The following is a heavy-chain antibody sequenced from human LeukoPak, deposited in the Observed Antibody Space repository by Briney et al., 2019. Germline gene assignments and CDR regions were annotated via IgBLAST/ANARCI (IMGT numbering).Heavy chain of an antibody. CDR3: AIYNRADY. D-gene: IGHD1-14*01. Sequence: GGSLRLSCAASGFTFSNYAISWVRQAPGKGLEWVSVISYSGSNTYYADSVKRRFTIPRDNSKNTVYLQMNNLGAEDAAVYYCAIYNRADYWGQGPLVTVSS. CDR1: GFTFSNYA. CDR2: ISYSGSNT. J-gene: IGHJ4*02. V-gene: IGHV3-23*01.